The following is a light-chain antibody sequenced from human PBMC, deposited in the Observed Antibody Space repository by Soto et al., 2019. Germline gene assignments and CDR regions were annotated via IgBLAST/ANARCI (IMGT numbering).Light chain of an antibody. CDR2: DAS. CDR1: HDITSY. V-gene: IGKV1-33*01. CDR3: QKGDYLPI. Sequence: DLQMTQSPSSLSASVGDRVTITCQASHDITSYLNWYQHKPGKAPKLLIYDASILEAGVPTRFSGNGSGTDFTFTISSLQPEDVATYYCQKGDYLPIFGPGTTVDFK. J-gene: IGKJ3*01.